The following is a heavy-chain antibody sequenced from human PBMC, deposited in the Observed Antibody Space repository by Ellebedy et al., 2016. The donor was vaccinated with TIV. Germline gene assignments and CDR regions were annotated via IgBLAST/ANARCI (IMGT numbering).Heavy chain of an antibody. D-gene: IGHD4-11*01. Sequence: MPSETLSLTCTLSGGSISSSSYYWGWIRQPPGKGLEWIGSIYYSGSTYYNPSLKSRVTISVDTSKNQFSLKLNSVTAADTAVYYCARARFTTKGPNFDYWGQGTLVTVSS. CDR3: ARARFTTKGPNFDY. CDR1: GGSISSSSYY. J-gene: IGHJ4*02. CDR2: IYYSGST. V-gene: IGHV4-39*01.